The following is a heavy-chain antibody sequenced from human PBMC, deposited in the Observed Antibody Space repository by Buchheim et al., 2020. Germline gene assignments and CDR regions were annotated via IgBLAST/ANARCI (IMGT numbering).Heavy chain of an antibody. J-gene: IGHJ4*02. CDR2: MNPNRGNT. CDR1: GYTFTSYD. Sequence: QVQLVQSGAEVKKPGASVKVSCKASGYTFTSYDINWVRQATGQGLEWMGWMNPNRGNTGYAQKFKGRGTMTRNTSISTHYMELSSLTSEDTAVYYCARVLRQLWFRKSLDYFDYWGQGTL. V-gene: IGHV1-8*01. CDR3: ARVLRQLWFRKSLDYFDY. D-gene: IGHD5-18*01.